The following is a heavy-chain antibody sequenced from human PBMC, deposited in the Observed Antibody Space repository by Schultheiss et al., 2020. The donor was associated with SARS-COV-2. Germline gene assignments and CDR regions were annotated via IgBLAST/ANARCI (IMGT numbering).Heavy chain of an antibody. CDR1: GYTFTSYY. J-gene: IGHJ4*02. CDR3: ARGLGATVTTELKFNY. V-gene: IGHV1-46*01. Sequence: ASVKVSCKASGYTFTSYYMHWVRQAPGQGLEWMGIINPSGGSTSYAQKFQGRVTMTRDTSTSTVYMELSSLRSEDTAVYYCARGLGATVTTELKFNYWGQGTLVTVSS. CDR2: INPSGGST. D-gene: IGHD4-17*01.